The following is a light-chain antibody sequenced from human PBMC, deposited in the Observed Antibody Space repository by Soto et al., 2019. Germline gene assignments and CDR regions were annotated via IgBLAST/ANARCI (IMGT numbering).Light chain of an antibody. CDR1: QSISSW. V-gene: IGKV1-5*01. CDR3: QQYNSYSRTT. Sequence: DIQMTPSPSTLSASVGDRVTITCRASQSISSWLAWYQQKPGKAPKLLIYDASSLESGVPSRFSGSGSGTEFTLTISSLQPDDFATYYCQQYNSYSRTTFGQGTKVDIK. J-gene: IGKJ1*01. CDR2: DAS.